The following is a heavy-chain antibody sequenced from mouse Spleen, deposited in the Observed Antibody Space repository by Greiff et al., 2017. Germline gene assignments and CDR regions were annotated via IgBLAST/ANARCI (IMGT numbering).Heavy chain of an antibody. Sequence: QVQLQQSGAELARPGASVKLSCKASGYTFTSYGISWVKQRTGQGLEWIGEIYPRSGNTYYNEKFKGKATLTADKSSSTAYMELRSLTSEDSAVYFCAILTQPAYWGQGTLVTVSA. V-gene: IGHV1-81*01. CDR1: GYTFTSYG. CDR2: IYPRSGNT. D-gene: IGHD4-1*01. CDR3: AILTQPAY. J-gene: IGHJ3*01.